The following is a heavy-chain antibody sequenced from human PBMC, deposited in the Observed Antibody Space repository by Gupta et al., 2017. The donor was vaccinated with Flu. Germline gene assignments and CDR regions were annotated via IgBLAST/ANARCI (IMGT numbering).Heavy chain of an antibody. CDR1: GYSFTSYW. CDR3: AKHADYDMKYDAFGI. V-gene: IGHV5-51*04. J-gene: IGHJ3*02. CDR2: IYTGDSDT. D-gene: IGHD3-9*01. Sequence: EVQLVQSGAEVKKPGESLKISCKGSGYSFTSYWIGWVRQMPGKGLGWRGIIYTGDSDTRYSHASQSQVTISADKPISTAEVQRSGVEASVTAMYYCAKHADYDMKYDAFGIGSQGTMVTVCS.